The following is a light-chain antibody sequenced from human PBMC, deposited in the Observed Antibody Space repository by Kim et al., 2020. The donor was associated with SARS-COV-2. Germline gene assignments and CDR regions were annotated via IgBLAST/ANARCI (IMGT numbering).Light chain of an antibody. Sequence: SPRERATLSCRACQSVTSTYLAWYQQKPGQAPRLLIYGASSRATGIPDRFSGSGSGTDFTLTISRLEPEDFAVYYCQQYGSSPFTFGPGTKVDIK. CDR2: GAS. CDR1: QSVTSTY. V-gene: IGKV3-20*01. CDR3: QQYGSSPFT. J-gene: IGKJ3*01.